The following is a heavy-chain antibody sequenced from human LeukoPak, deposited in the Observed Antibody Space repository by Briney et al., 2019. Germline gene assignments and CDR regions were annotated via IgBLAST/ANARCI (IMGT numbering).Heavy chain of an antibody. J-gene: IGHJ6*02. V-gene: IGHV3-33*01. CDR3: ARHLGPYFDWSFASPSPLGLDV. CDR1: GFTFSSYG. Sequence: PGGSLRLSCAASGFTFSSYGMHWVRQAPGKGLEWVAVIWYDGSNKYYADSVKGRFTISRDNSKNTLYLQMNSLRAEDTAVYYCARHLGPYFDWSFASPSPLGLDVWGQGTTVTVSS. D-gene: IGHD3-9*01. CDR2: IWYDGSNK.